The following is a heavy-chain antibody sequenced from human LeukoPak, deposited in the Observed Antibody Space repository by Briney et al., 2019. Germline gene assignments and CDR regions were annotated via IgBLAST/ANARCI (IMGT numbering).Heavy chain of an antibody. CDR1: GGSISSGNYY. J-gene: IGHJ4*02. CDR2: IYYSGST. V-gene: IGHV4-31*03. D-gene: IGHD3-22*01. Sequence: SETLSLTCTVSGGSISSGNYYWSWIRQHPGRGLEWIVYIYYSGSTYYNPSLKSRVTISVDTSRNLFSLKLGSVTAADTAVYYCARTGYHFDSSGYYYPDYWGQGTLVTVSS. CDR3: ARTGYHFDSSGYYYPDY.